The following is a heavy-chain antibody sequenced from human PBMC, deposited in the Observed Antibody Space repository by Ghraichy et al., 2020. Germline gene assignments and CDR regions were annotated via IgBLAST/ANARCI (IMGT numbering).Heavy chain of an antibody. CDR1: RGSIRNYY. CDR3: ARSLSAYSSTSYYYYGLDV. V-gene: IGHV4-4*07. D-gene: IGHD6-19*01. CDR2: FYSSGCS. Sequence: ETLSLTCTVSRGSIRNYYWSWIRQPAGKGLEWIGRFYSSGCSRYNPSLKSRVSMSVDTSQNQISLKLTSVTAADTAVYYCARSLSAYSSTSYYYYGLDVWGQGTTVTVSS. J-gene: IGHJ6*02.